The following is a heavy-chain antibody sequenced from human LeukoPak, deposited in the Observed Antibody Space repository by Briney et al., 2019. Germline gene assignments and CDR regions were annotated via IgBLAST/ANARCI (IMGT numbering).Heavy chain of an antibody. Sequence: GRSLRLSCAASGFTFSSYGMHWVRQAPGKGLEWVAVISYDGSNKYYADSVKGRFTISRDNSKNTLYLQMNSLRAEDTAVYYCAKDAGFGYSSGWYPGGYFDYWGQGTLVTVSS. D-gene: IGHD6-19*01. V-gene: IGHV3-30*18. J-gene: IGHJ4*02. CDR2: ISYDGSNK. CDR3: AKDAGFGYSSGWYPGGYFDY. CDR1: GFTFSSYG.